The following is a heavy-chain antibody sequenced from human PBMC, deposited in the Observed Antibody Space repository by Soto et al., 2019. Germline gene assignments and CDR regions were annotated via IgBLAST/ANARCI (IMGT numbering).Heavy chain of an antibody. CDR3: ARDKDRPQIGGNYYSSLDV. Sequence: QVQLEQSGAEVKKPGSSVTVSCKASGGTFSTAAISWVRQAPGQGLEWTGGIMPVVRTPDYAQKFQGRVTITADESTNTAYMVLSGLRSHDTAVYYCARDKDRPQIGGNYYSSLDVWGQGTTITVSS. J-gene: IGHJ6*02. CDR2: IMPVVRTP. V-gene: IGHV1-69*12. D-gene: IGHD6-25*01. CDR1: GGTFSTAA.